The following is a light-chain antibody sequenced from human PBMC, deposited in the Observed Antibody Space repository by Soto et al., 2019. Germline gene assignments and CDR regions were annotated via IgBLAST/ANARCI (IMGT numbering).Light chain of an antibody. CDR3: QQSFRTPFT. J-gene: IGKJ3*01. CDR1: QGISSY. V-gene: IGKV1-8*01. CDR2: AAS. Sequence: AIRMTQSPSSLSASTGDRVTITCRASQGISSYLAWYQQKPGKAPKLLIYAASTLQSGVPSRFSGSGSGTDFTLTISCLQSEDFATYYCQQSFRTPFTFGPGTKVDIK.